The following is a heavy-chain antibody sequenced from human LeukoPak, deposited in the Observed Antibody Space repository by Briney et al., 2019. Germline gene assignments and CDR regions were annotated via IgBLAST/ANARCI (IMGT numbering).Heavy chain of an antibody. D-gene: IGHD6-13*01. CDR3: ARDGSRPFDY. CDR1: GFTFDDYA. Sequence: GRSLRLSCAASGFTFDDYAMHWVRQVPGKGLEWVSGINWKGDSRGYADSVKGRFTISRDNAKNSLYLQMNSLRAEDTAVYYCARDGSRPFDYWGQGTLVTVSS. V-gene: IGHV3-20*04. J-gene: IGHJ4*02. CDR2: INWKGDSR.